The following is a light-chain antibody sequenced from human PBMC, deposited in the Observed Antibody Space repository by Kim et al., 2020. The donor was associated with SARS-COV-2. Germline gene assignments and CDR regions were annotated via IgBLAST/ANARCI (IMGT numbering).Light chain of an antibody. J-gene: IGKJ1*01. CDR1: QSISTY. V-gene: IGKV1-39*01. CDR3: QQSYSTPWT. Sequence: ASVGDRVTIICRASQSISTYLNWYQQKPGKAPKLLIYAASNLQTGVPSRVSGSGSGTDFTLTISSLQPEDFASYYCQQSYSTPWTFGQGTKVDIK. CDR2: AAS.